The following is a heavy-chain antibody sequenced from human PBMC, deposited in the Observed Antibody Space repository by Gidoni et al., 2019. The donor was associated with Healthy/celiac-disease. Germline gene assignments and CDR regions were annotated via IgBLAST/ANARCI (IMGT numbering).Heavy chain of an antibody. CDR2: ISSSSSYI. V-gene: IGHV3-21*01. CDR1: S. CDR3: ARASPAAGYCSSTSCYAFDI. D-gene: IGHD2-2*01. Sequence: SMNWVRQAPGKGLEWVSSISSSSSYIYYADSVKGRFTISRDNAKNSLYLQMNSLRAEDTAVDYCARASPAAGYCSSTSCYAFDIWGQGTMVTVSS. J-gene: IGHJ3*02.